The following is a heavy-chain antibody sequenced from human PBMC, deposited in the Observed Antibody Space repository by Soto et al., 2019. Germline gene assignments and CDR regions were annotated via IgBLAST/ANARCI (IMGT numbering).Heavy chain of an antibody. CDR3: AKDRGSADYGGSDFDY. J-gene: IGHJ4*02. Sequence: QVQLVESGGGVVQPGRSLRLSCAASGFTFSSYAMHWVRQAPGKGLEWVAVISSDGSNKYYGDSVKGRFTISRDNSKNTLFLQMNSLRVEDTAVYYCAKDRGSADYGGSDFDYWGQGTLVTVSS. D-gene: IGHD4-17*01. CDR1: GFTFSSYA. V-gene: IGHV3-30*04. CDR2: ISSDGSNK.